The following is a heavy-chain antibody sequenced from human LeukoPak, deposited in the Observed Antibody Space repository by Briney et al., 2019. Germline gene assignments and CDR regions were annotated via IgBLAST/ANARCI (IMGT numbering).Heavy chain of an antibody. Sequence: PSETLSLTCTVSGGSISSSSYYWGWIRQPPGKGLEWIGSIYYSGSTYYNPSLKSRVTISVDTSKNQFSLKLSSVTAADTAVYYCARDSRSSSSWLQEDWGQGTLVTVSS. CDR2: IYYSGST. CDR1: GGSISSSSYY. J-gene: IGHJ4*02. V-gene: IGHV4-39*07. D-gene: IGHD6-13*01. CDR3: ARDSRSSSSWLQED.